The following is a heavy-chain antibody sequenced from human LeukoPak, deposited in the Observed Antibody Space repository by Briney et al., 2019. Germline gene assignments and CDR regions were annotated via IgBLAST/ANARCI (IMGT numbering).Heavy chain of an antibody. CDR3: ARDTYRRGYTYGPQNDAFDI. D-gene: IGHD5-18*01. V-gene: IGHV4-34*01. CDR2: INHSGST. J-gene: IGHJ3*02. Sequence: SETLSLTCAVYGGSFSSYYWSWIRQPPGKGLEWIGEINHSGSTNYNPSLKSRVTLSVDTSKNQFSLKLSSVTAADTAVYYCARDTYRRGYTYGPQNDAFDIWGQGTMVTVSS. CDR1: GGSFSSYY.